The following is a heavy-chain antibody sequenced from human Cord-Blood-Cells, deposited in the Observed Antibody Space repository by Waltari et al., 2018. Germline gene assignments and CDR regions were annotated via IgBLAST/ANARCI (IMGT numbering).Heavy chain of an antibody. CDR2: MNPNSGNT. Sequence: VQLVQSGAEVKKPGASVKVSCKASGYTFTSYDINWVRQATGQGLEWMGWMNPNSGNTGYAQKFQGRVTMTRNTSISTAYMELSSLRSEDTDVYYCARGRYDFWSGYYNWLDPWGQGTLVTVSS. D-gene: IGHD3-3*01. V-gene: IGHV1-8*01. CDR1: GYTFTSYD. J-gene: IGHJ5*02. CDR3: ARGRYDFWSGYYNWLDP.